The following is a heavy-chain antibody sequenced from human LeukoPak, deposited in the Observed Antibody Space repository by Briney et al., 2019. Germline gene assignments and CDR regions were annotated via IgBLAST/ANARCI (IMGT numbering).Heavy chain of an antibody. D-gene: IGHD3-10*01. CDR1: GFTFTTYT. J-gene: IGHJ4*02. CDR3: ARNYSATGSLDY. CDR2: ITSTSKYI. Sequence: GGSLRLSCAASGFTFTTYTMNWVRRAPGKGLEWVSSITSTSKYIYYADSVKGRFTISRDNAKNSLFLQMNSLRAEDTAVYYCARNYSATGSLDYWGQGTLVTVSS. V-gene: IGHV3-21*01.